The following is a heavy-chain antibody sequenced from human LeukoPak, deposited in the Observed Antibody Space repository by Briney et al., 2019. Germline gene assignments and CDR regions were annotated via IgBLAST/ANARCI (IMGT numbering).Heavy chain of an antibody. D-gene: IGHD1-26*01. J-gene: IGHJ4*02. V-gene: IGHV3-23*01. CDR2: ITHNGDDS. CDR3: AKGSRASRPYYFDF. Sequence: GGSLRLSCAASGFTFDNYAMSWVRQAPGKGLEWISAITHNGDDSYHAGSVKGRFTISRDNSKNTLNLQMNSLRVEDSAVYYCAKGSRASRPYYFDFWGQGTLVTVSS. CDR1: GFTFDNYA.